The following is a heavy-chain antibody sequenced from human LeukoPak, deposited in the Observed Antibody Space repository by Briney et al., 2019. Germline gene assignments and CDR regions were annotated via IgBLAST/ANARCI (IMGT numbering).Heavy chain of an antibody. J-gene: IGHJ5*02. D-gene: IGHD6-19*01. V-gene: IGHV3-21*01. CDR3: ARDQSSVAGTTYNWFDP. CDR1: GFTFSSYS. Sequence: GGSLRLSCAASGFTFSSYSMNWIRQAPGKGLEWVSSISGSSSYIYYADSVKGRFTISRDNAKNSLYLQMNSLRAEDTAVYYCARDQSSVAGTTYNWFDPWGQGTLVTVSS. CDR2: ISGSSSYI.